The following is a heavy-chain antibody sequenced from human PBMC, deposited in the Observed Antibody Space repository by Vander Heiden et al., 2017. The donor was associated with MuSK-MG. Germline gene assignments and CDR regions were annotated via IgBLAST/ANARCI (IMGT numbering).Heavy chain of an antibody. J-gene: IGHJ3*02. CDR2: MNPNNGNT. V-gene: IGHV1-8*01. Sequence: QVQLVQSGAEVKKPGASVKVSCKASGYTFTSYEINWVRQATGQGLEWMGWMNPNNGNTGYAQKFQGRVIMARDTSISTAYMELSSLRSEDTAVYYCARGHVDNYGYFKSDAFEIWGQGTMVTVSS. D-gene: IGHD5-18*01. CDR1: GYTFTSYE. CDR3: ARGHVDNYGYFKSDAFEI.